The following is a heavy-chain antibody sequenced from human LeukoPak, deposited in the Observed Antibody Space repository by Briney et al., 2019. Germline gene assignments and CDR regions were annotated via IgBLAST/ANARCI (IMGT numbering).Heavy chain of an antibody. CDR1: GFNFGTYS. CDR2: IWYDGSNE. D-gene: IGHD2-8*01. V-gene: IGHV3-33*01. J-gene: IGHJ4*02. Sequence: GGSLRLSRVVSGFNFGTYSMHWARQVPGKGLEWVAVIWYDGSNEDYADSVKGRFTISRDNSKNTLYLQMNSLRAEDTAVYYCAREMAVWGQGALVTVSS. CDR3: AREMAV.